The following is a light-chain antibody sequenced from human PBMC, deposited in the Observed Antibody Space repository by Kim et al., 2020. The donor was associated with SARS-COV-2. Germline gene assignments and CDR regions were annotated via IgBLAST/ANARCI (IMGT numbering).Light chain of an antibody. V-gene: IGLV2-18*02. CDR3: SSYTSSSTWV. Sequence: GQSVTISCTGTSSDVGSYNRVSWYQQPPGTAPKLMIYEVSNRPSGVPDRFSGSKSGNTASLTISGLQADDEADYYCSSYTSSSTWVFGGGTQLTVL. CDR1: SSDVGSYNR. J-gene: IGLJ3*02. CDR2: EVS.